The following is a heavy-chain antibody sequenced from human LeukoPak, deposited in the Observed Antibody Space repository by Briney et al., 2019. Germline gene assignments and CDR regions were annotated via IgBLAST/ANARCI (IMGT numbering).Heavy chain of an antibody. CDR1: GGSFSGYY. V-gene: IGHV4-34*01. D-gene: IGHD3-22*01. Sequence: SETLSLTCAVYGGSFSGYYWSWIRQPPGKGLEWIGSIYYSGSTYYNPSLKSRVTISLDTSKNQFSLKLSSVTAADTAVYYCASETYYYDSSGYYIFDYWGQGTLVTVSS. J-gene: IGHJ4*02. CDR3: ASETYYYDSSGYYIFDY. CDR2: IYYSGST.